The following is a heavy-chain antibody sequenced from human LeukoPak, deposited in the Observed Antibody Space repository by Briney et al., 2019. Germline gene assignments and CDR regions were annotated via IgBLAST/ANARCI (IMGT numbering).Heavy chain of an antibody. CDR2: ISSSGSTK. D-gene: IGHD3-3*01. V-gene: IGHV3-48*03. CDR1: GFTLSSYE. CDR3: EREPSDFWSAYDTGSSFDY. J-gene: IGHJ4*02. Sequence: GGSLRLSCAASGFTLSSYEMNWVRQAPGKGLEWVSYISSSGSTKYYADSVKGRFTISRDNAKNSLFLQMNSLRAEDSAVYYCEREPSDFWSAYDTGSSFDYWGQGTLVTVSS.